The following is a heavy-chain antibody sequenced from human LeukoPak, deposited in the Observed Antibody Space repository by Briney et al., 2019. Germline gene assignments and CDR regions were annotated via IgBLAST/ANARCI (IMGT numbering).Heavy chain of an antibody. J-gene: IGHJ4*02. D-gene: IGHD6-19*01. CDR1: GFAFSSYA. CDR2: ISGSGGST. CDR3: TKDGDRHSGWNTFYFDY. V-gene: IGHV3-23*01. Sequence: GGSLRLSCAASGFAFSSYAMSWVRQAPGKGLGWVSAISGSGGSTYYADSVKGRFTISRDNSKDTLYLQMNSLRVEDTAVYYCTKDGDRHSGWNTFYFDYWGQGTLVAVSS.